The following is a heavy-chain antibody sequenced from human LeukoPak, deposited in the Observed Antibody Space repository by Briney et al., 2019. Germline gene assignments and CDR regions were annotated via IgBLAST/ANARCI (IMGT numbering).Heavy chain of an antibody. Sequence: ASVKVSCKASGYTFTSYDINWVRQATGHGLEWMGWRNPNSGNTGYAQKFQGRVTITRNTSISTAYMELSSLRSEDTAVYYCARGSGYDFWSGYYNGYFDYWGQGTLVTVSS. V-gene: IGHV1-8*03. CDR2: RNPNSGNT. CDR3: ARGSGYDFWSGYYNGYFDY. D-gene: IGHD3-3*01. J-gene: IGHJ4*02. CDR1: GYTFTSYD.